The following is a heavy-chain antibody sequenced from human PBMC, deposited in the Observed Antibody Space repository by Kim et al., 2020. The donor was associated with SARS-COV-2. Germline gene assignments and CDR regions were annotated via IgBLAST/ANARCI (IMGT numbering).Heavy chain of an antibody. J-gene: IGHJ6*02. Sequence: GGSLRLSCAASGFTFSSYGMHWVRQAPGKGLEWVAVISYDGSNKYYADSVKGRFTISRDNSKNTLYLQMNSLRAKDTAVYYCAKERAYYDSWSGDLGDCSVYYYYGMDAWGHGTTVTVSS. CDR3: AKERAYYDSWSGDLGDCSVYYYYGMDA. CDR1: GFTFSSYG. CDR2: ISYDGSNK. V-gene: IGHV3-30*18. D-gene: IGHD3-3*01.